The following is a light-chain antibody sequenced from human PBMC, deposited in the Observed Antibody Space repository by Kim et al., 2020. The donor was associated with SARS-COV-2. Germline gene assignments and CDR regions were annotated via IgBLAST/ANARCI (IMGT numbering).Light chain of an antibody. CDR2: GAS. CDR1: QSVSSSY. CDR3: QQFGSSSIT. J-gene: IGKJ5*01. Sequence: EIVLTQSPGTLSLSPGERATLSCRASQSVSSSYLAWYQQKPGQAPRLLIYGASNRATGIPDRFSGSGSGTDFTLTISRLEPEDFAVYYCQQFGSSSITFGQGTPLEIK. V-gene: IGKV3-20*01.